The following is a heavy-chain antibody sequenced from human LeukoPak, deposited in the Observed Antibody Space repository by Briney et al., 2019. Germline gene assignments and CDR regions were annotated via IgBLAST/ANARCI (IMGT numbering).Heavy chain of an antibody. CDR1: GYTFTSYP. Sequence: GASVTVSYKASGYTFTSYPMNWVRQAPGQGLEWMGWINTNTGNPTYAQGFPGRFVFSLDTSVSTAYLQISSLKAEDTAVYYCARTLSGGNYVFFDFDYWGQGTLVTVSS. J-gene: IGHJ4*02. V-gene: IGHV7-4-1*02. CDR2: INTNTGNP. D-gene: IGHD4-23*01. CDR3: ARTLSGGNYVFFDFDY.